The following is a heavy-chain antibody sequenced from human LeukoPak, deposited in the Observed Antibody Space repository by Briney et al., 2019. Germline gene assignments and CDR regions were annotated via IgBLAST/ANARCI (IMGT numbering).Heavy chain of an antibody. CDR3: ARDITGLFAY. J-gene: IGHJ4*02. D-gene: IGHD1-20*01. Sequence: PGGSLRLSCAASGFTVSSNYMSWVRQAPGKGLEWVSYISSSGSTIYYADSVKGRFTISRDNAKNSLYLQMNSLRAEDTAVYYCARDITGLFAYWGQGTLVTVSS. CDR2: ISSSGSTI. V-gene: IGHV3-11*04. CDR1: GFTVSSNY.